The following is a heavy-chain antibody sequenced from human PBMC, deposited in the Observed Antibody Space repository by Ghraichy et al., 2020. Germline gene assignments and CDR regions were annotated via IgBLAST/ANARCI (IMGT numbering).Heavy chain of an antibody. J-gene: IGHJ6*03. D-gene: IGHD3-16*01. Sequence: GESLNISCAASGFPFSSYGMFWVRQAPGKGLEWVSFIRYEANKKYYAASVKGQFTIFRDNSKSTLYLQMSSLRPDDTAVYYCAKDWGDYYYMDVWGKGTTVTVSS. V-gene: IGHV3-30*02. CDR3: AKDWGDYYYMDV. CDR1: GFPFSSYG. CDR2: IRYEANKK.